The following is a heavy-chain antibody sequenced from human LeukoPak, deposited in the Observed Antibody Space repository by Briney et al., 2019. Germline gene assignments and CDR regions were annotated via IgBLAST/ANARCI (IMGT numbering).Heavy chain of an antibody. CDR1: GFSVSNNY. Sequence: GGPLRLPCAASGFSVSNNYMSWVRQAPGKGLEWVSVIYSGGSTFYADSVKGRFTISRDNSKNTLYLQMNSLRAEDTAVYYCASDSYSPEYFQHWGQGTLVTVSS. D-gene: IGHD2-15*01. CDR3: ASDSYSPEYFQH. V-gene: IGHV3-66*01. J-gene: IGHJ1*01. CDR2: IYSGGST.